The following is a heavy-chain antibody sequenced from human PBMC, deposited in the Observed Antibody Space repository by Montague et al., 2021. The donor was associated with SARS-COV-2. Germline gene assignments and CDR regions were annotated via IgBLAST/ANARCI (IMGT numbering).Heavy chain of an antibody. CDR3: ARTTWLRGYFDL. V-gene: IGHV4-39*07. CDR1: GGSIRSSSYY. CDR2: IYCSGST. D-gene: IGHD5-12*01. Sequence: SETLSLTCTVSGGSIRSSSYYWGWIRQPPGKGLECIGSIYCSGSTYYNPSLKSRVTISVDTSKNHFSLKLSSVTAADTAVYYCARTTWLRGYFDLWGRGILVTVSS. J-gene: IGHJ2*01.